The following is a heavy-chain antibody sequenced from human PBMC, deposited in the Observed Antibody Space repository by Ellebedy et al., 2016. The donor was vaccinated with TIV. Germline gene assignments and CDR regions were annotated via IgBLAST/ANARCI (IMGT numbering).Heavy chain of an antibody. V-gene: IGHV4-34*01. CDR3: AIGSDRSKVAY. J-gene: IGHJ4*02. D-gene: IGHD3-22*01. Sequence: SETLSLTCEVSGGSSSDYYCSWIRQPPGSRLEWIGEVSQGEGTKYNPSLGSRVTLSLDTSKTQFSLTLSSVTAADTAIYYCAIGSDRSKVAYWGQGTLVTVSS. CDR1: GGSSSDYY. CDR2: VSQGEGT.